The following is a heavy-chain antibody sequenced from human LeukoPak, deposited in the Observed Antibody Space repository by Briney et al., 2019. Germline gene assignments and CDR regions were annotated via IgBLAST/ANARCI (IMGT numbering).Heavy chain of an antibody. V-gene: IGHV3-48*04. Sequence: GGSLRLSCAASGFTFSSYGMHWVRQAPGKGLEWVSYITNSGSTIYYADSVKGRFTISRDNAKNSLYLQMNSLRAEDTAVYYCARAYAPIAVSGYNWFDPWGQGTLVTVSS. CDR2: ITNSGSTI. J-gene: IGHJ5*02. CDR1: GFTFSSYG. CDR3: ARAYAPIAVSGYNWFDP. D-gene: IGHD6-19*01.